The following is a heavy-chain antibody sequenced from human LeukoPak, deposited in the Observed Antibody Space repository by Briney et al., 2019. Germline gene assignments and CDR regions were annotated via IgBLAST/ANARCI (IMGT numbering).Heavy chain of an antibody. Sequence: PSETLSLTCTVSGGSISSGSYYWSWIRQPAGKGLEWIGRIYTSGSTNYNPSLKSRVTISVDTSKNQFSLKLSSVTAADTAVYYCARTLVGATHAFDIWGQGTMVTVSS. D-gene: IGHD1-26*01. J-gene: IGHJ3*02. CDR3: ARTLVGATHAFDI. CDR2: IYTSGST. V-gene: IGHV4-61*02. CDR1: GGSISSGSYY.